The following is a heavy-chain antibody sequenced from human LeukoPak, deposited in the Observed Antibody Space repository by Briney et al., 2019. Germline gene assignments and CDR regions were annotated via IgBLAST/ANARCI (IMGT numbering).Heavy chain of an antibody. Sequence: SQTLSLTCAISGDSVSSNNAAWNWIRQSPSRGLEWLGRTYYRSKWYTEYAVSVKSRITINPDTSKNQVSLQLNSVTPEDTAVYYCVRGAWELLSHYWYFDLWGRGTLVTVSS. CDR1: GDSVSSNNAA. CDR3: VRGAWELLSHYWYFDL. J-gene: IGHJ2*01. V-gene: IGHV6-1*01. D-gene: IGHD1-26*01. CDR2: TYYRSKWYT.